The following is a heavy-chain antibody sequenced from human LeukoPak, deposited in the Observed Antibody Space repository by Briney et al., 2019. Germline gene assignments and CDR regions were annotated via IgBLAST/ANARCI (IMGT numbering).Heavy chain of an antibody. Sequence: SETLSLTCAVYGGSFSGYYWSWIRQPPGKGLEWIGEINHSGSTNYNPSLKSRVTISVDTSKNQFSLKLSSVTAADPAVYYCASTRPGVVVITTSMDYWGQGTLVTVSS. V-gene: IGHV4-34*01. D-gene: IGHD3-22*01. J-gene: IGHJ4*02. CDR3: ASTRPGVVVITTSMDY. CDR1: GGSFSGYY. CDR2: INHSGST.